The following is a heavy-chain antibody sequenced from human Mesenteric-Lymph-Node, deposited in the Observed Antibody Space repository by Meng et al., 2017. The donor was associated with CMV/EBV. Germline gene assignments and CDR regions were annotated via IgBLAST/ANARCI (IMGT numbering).Heavy chain of an antibody. CDR1: GFTFGDYY. Sequence: CAASGFTFGDYYMSWIRQAPGKGLEWISYINSLSSTIYYADSVKGRFTISRDNAKNSLYLQMNSLRAEDTAVYYCARADSNSRYFFDYWGQGTLVTVSS. D-gene: IGHD6-13*01. V-gene: IGHV3-11*04. J-gene: IGHJ4*02. CDR3: ARADSNSRYFFDY. CDR2: INSLSSTI.